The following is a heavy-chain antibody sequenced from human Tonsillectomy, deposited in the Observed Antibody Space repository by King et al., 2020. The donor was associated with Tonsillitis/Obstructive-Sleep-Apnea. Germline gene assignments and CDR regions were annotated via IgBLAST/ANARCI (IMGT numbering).Heavy chain of an antibody. D-gene: IGHD2/OR15-2a*01. CDR3: AKDRLEDCASSTCYGIFDY. CDR2: IWYDGSNI. V-gene: IGHV3-33*06. Sequence: VQLVESGGGVVQPGRSLRLSCAASGFTFGSYGMHWVRQAPGKGLEWVSLIWYDGSNIYYADSVKGRFTFSRDNSKNILYLQMYSLRAEDTAMYYCAKDRLEDCASSTCYGIFDYWGQGTLVTVSS. CDR1: GFTFGSYG. J-gene: IGHJ4*02.